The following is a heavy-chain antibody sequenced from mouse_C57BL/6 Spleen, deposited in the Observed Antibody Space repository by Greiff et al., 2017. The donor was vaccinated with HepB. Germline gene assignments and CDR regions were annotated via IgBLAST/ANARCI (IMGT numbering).Heavy chain of an antibody. CDR3: ARPGNYDYFDY. V-gene: IGHV5-17*01. CDR1: GFTFSDYG. J-gene: IGHJ2*01. D-gene: IGHD2-1*01. Sequence: EVKLQESGGGLVKPGGSLKLSCAASGFTFSDYGMHWVRQAPEKGLEWVAYISSGSSTIYYADTVKGRFTISRDNAKNTRFLQMTSLRSEDTAMYYCARPGNYDYFDYWGQGTTLTVSS. CDR2: ISSGSSTI.